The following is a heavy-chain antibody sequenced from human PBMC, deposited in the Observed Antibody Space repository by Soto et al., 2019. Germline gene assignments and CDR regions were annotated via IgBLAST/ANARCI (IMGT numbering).Heavy chain of an antibody. J-gene: IGHJ5*02. Sequence: SETLSLTCAVSGGSISSGGYSWSWIRQPPGKGLEWIGYIYHSGSTYYNPFLKSRVTISVDRSKNQFSLKLSSVTAADTAVYYCVRRNYGWFDPWGQGTLVTVSS. V-gene: IGHV4-30-2*01. D-gene: IGHD1-7*01. CDR3: VRRNYGWFDP. CDR1: GGSISSGGYS. CDR2: IYHSGST.